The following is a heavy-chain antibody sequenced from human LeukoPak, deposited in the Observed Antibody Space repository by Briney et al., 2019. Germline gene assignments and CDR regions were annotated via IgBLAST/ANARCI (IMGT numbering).Heavy chain of an antibody. V-gene: IGHV1-18*01. Sequence: ASVKVSCKASGYAFTRYGISWVRQAPGQGLEWRGWISAYNGNTNYVQKLQGRVTMTTDTSTSTAYMELRSLRSDDTAVYYCARDYFSESWFDPWGQGTLVTVSS. CDR3: ARDYFSESWFDP. CDR1: GYAFTRYG. CDR2: ISAYNGNT. D-gene: IGHD3-3*01. J-gene: IGHJ5*02.